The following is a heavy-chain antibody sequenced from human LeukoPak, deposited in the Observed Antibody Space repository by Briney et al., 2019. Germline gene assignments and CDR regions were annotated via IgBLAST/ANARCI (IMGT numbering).Heavy chain of an antibody. CDR3: ARQVAGTLDYYYYMDV. Sequence: SETLSLTCTVSGGSISSYYWSWIRQPPGKGPEWIGYIYYSGSTNYNPSLKSRVTISVDMSKNQFSLRLSSVTAADTAVYYCARQVAGTLDYYYYMDVWGKGTTVTVSS. CDR2: IYYSGST. V-gene: IGHV4-59*08. CDR1: GGSISSYY. J-gene: IGHJ6*03. D-gene: IGHD6-19*01.